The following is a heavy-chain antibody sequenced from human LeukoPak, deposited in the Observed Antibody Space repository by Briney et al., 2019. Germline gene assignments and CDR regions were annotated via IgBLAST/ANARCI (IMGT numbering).Heavy chain of an antibody. J-gene: IGHJ4*02. CDR3: ARSNWSFEY. V-gene: IGHV3-7*01. D-gene: IGHD1-20*01. Sequence: GGSLRLPCAASGFTFSSYWMSWVRQAPGQGLEWVANIKQDGSEKYYVDSVKGRFTISRDNAKNSLSLQMNSLRAEDTAVYYCARSNWSFEYWGQGTLVTVSS. CDR1: GFTFSSYW. CDR2: IKQDGSEK.